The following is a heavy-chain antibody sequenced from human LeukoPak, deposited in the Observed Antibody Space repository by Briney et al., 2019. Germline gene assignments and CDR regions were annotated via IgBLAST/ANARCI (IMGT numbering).Heavy chain of an antibody. CDR3: STEDKYCGSANCGKY. CDR2: IIPDSGGA. CDR1: GYTFTNYY. J-gene: IGHJ4*02. V-gene: IGHV1-2*02. D-gene: IGHD2-2*01. Sequence: ASVKVSCKTSGYTFTNYYVHWVRQAPRQGLEWMGYIIPDSGGADYDQRFQGRVTMTRDKSISTVYMELSSLRSDDTAVYYCSTEDKYCGSANCGKYWGQGTLVTVSS.